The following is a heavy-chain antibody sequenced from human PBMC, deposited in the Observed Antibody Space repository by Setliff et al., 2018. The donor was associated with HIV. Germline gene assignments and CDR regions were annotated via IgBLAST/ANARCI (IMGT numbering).Heavy chain of an antibody. CDR1: GGSISTYF. V-gene: IGHV4-59*01. J-gene: IGHJ4*02. Sequence: PSETLSLTCTVSGGSISTYFWSWVRQTPGKGLEWIGYIYYTGSTSYNPSFRSRVTISVDTSKNQFSLKLSSVTAADTAVYYCARGLLGAYFDYWGQGTLVTVSS. CDR2: IYYTGST. CDR3: ARGLLGAYFDY. D-gene: IGHD2-15*01.